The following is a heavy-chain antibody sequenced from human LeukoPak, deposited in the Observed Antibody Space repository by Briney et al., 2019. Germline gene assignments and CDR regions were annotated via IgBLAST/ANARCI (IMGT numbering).Heavy chain of an antibody. V-gene: IGHV4-59*01. CDR2: IYYSGST. CDR1: GGSISSYY. J-gene: IGHJ6*02. CDR3: ARMYGFGDTVV. D-gene: IGHD3-16*01. Sequence: SETLSLTCTVSGGSISSYYWSWIRQPPGKGLEWIGYIYYSGSTNYNPSLESRVTISVDTSKNQFSLKLSSVTAADTAVYYCARMYGFGDTVVWGQGTTVTVSS.